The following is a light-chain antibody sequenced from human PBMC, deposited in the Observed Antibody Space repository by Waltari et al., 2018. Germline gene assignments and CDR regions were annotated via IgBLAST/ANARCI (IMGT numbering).Light chain of an antibody. CDR1: GSDIGSYNR. V-gene: IGLV2-18*02. CDR3: SSYTTSTTQV. CDR2: EVN. Sequence: QSALTQPPSVSGSPGQSVTISCSGTGSDIGSYNRVSWYQQYPGTDPSLMFYEVNSRPSGVPDRCSGSKSGNTASLTISALQAEDEADYYCSSYTTSTTQVFGTGTKVTVL. J-gene: IGLJ1*01.